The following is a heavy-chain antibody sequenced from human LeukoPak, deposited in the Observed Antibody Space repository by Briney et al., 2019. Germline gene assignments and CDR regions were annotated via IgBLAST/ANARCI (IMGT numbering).Heavy chain of an antibody. Sequence: GGSLRLSCAASGFTFSSYEMNWVRQAPGKGLEWVSYISSSGNTIYHADSVKGRFTISRDNAKNSLYLQMNSLRAEDTAVYYCARAAIAAARIYYYMDVWGKGTTVTVSS. J-gene: IGHJ6*03. CDR1: GFTFSSYE. CDR2: ISSSGNTI. CDR3: ARAAIAAARIYYYMDV. V-gene: IGHV3-48*03. D-gene: IGHD6-13*01.